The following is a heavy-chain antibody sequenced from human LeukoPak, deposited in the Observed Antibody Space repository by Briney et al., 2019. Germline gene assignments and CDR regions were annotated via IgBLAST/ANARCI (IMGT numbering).Heavy chain of an antibody. CDR1: GYTFTSYD. CDR3: AREVDVDTALAYDMDV. J-gene: IGHJ6*02. CDR2: MNPNSGNT. V-gene: IGHV1-8*01. Sequence: GASVKVSCKASGYTFTSYDINWVRQATGQGLEWMGWMNPNSGNTGYAQKFQGRVTMTRNTSISTAYMELSSLRSEDTAVYYCAREVDVDTALAYDMDVWGQGTTVTVSS. D-gene: IGHD5-18*01.